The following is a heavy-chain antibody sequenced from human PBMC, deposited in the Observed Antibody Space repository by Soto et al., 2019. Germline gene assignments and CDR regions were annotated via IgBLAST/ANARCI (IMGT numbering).Heavy chain of an antibody. D-gene: IGHD3-3*02. CDR2: VYYRGSI. Sequence: PSETLSLTCTVSGDSISSPDYYWSWIRQAPGKGLELIGYVYYRGSIYYTPSFESRVSISVDTSKNQFSLRLTSVTAADSAMYFCARVTFTPNWFDSWGQGKLVTVSS. V-gene: IGHV4-30-4*01. J-gene: IGHJ5*01. CDR3: ARVTFTPNWFDS. CDR1: GDSISSPDYY.